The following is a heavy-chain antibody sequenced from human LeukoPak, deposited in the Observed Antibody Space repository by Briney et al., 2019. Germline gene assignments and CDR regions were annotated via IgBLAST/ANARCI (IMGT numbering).Heavy chain of an antibody. CDR2: INPNSGGT. V-gene: IGHV1-2*02. D-gene: IGHD3-16*01. J-gene: IGHJ4*02. CDR3: ARAGLRLGELFFGY. Sequence: ASVKVSCKASGYTFTGYYMHWVRQAPGQGLEWMGWINPNSGGTNYAQKFQGRVTMTRDTSISTVYMELSRLRSDDTAVYYCARAGLRLGELFFGYWGQGTLVTVSS. CDR1: GYTFTGYY.